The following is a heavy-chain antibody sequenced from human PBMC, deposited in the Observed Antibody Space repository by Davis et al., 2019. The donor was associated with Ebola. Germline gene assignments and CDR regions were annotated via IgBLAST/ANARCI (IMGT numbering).Heavy chain of an antibody. CDR1: GGSTNNYF. CDR2: IHYLGNT. J-gene: IGHJ6*02. Sequence: GSLRLSCTVSGGSTNNYFWSWIRQPPGKGLEWIGNIHYLGNTNYNPSLKSRVTMSVDTSKNQFSLKLSSVTAADTAVYYCARGNYGDYIVLYYYNMDVWGQGTTVTVSS. D-gene: IGHD4-17*01. V-gene: IGHV4-59*01. CDR3: ARGNYGDYIVLYYYNMDV.